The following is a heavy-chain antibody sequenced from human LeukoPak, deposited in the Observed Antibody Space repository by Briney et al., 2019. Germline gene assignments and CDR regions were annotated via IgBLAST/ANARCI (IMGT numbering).Heavy chain of an antibody. D-gene: IGHD2-2*01. CDR2: IGVSGSTM. J-gene: IGHJ4*02. CDR3: ARERYCSSTSCPHGDLDY. CDR1: EFTVSSYE. Sequence: PGGSLRLSCAASEFTVSSYEMNWVRQAPGKGLEWVSYIGVSGSTMYYAESVKGRFTISRDNAKNSLYLQMNSLRAEDTAVYYCARERYCSSTSCPHGDLDYWGQGTLVSVSS. V-gene: IGHV3-48*03.